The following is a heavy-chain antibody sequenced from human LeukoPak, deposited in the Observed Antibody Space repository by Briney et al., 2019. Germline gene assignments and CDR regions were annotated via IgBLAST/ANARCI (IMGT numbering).Heavy chain of an antibody. CDR1: GFTFSSFA. D-gene: IGHD3-10*01. CDR3: ARVGTMVRGVTLPYYYYYYGMDV. J-gene: IGHJ6*02. Sequence: GGSLRLSCAASGFTFSSFAMSWVRQAPGKGLEWVSAISGSGGSTYYADSVKGRFSISRDNSKNTLYLQMNSLRAEDTAVYYCARVGTMVRGVTLPYYYYYYGMDVWGQGTTVTVSS. V-gene: IGHV3-23*01. CDR2: ISGSGGST.